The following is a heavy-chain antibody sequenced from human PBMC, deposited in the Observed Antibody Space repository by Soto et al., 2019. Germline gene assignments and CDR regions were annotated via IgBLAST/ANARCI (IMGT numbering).Heavy chain of an antibody. CDR1: GGSISSYY. D-gene: IGHD3-22*01. CDR3: ARDTYYYDSSGYYSGDYYYGMDV. CDR2: IYYSGST. J-gene: IGHJ6*02. Sequence: SETLSLTCTVSGGSISSYYWSWIRQPPGKGLEWIGYIYYSGSTNYNPSLKSRVTISVDTSKNQFSLKLSSVTAADTAVYYCARDTYYYDSSGYYSGDYYYGMDVWGQGTTVTAP. V-gene: IGHV4-59*01.